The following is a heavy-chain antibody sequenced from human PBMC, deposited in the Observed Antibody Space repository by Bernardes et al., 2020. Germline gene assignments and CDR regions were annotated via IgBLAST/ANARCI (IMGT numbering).Heavy chain of an antibody. Sequence: SETLSLTCAVYGGSFSGYYWSWIRQPPGKGLEWIGEINHSGSTNYNPSLKSRVTISVDTSKNQFSLKLSSVTAADTAVYYCARLYYYYGVDVWGKGTTVTVSS. CDR3: ARLYYYYGVDV. CDR1: GGSFSGYY. CDR2: INHSGST. V-gene: IGHV4-34*01. J-gene: IGHJ6*04.